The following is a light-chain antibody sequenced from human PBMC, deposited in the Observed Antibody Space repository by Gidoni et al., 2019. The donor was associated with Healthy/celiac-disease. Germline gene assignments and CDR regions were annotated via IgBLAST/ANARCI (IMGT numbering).Light chain of an antibody. Sequence: DIHMTQSPSTLSVSVGDRVTITCRASQSISSWLAWYQQKPGKAPKLLIYNASSLESGVPSRFSGSGSGTEFTLTISSLQPDDFATYYCQQYNSYSWTFGQGTKVEIK. CDR2: NAS. CDR3: QQYNSYSWT. J-gene: IGKJ1*01. V-gene: IGKV1-5*03. CDR1: QSISSW.